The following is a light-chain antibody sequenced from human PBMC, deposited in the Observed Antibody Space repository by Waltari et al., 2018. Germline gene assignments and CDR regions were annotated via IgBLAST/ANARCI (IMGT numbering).Light chain of an antibody. V-gene: IGKV3-20*01. CDR1: ESVSRA. Sequence: IALTQSPGTLSLSVGDRATVSCRASESVSRALAWYQQKPGQAPRLLIYGASTRATGLPDRFSGSGSGTDFSLTISRLEPDDFAVYYCQHYLRLPVTFGQGTTVEI. J-gene: IGKJ1*01. CDR3: QHYLRLPVT. CDR2: GAS.